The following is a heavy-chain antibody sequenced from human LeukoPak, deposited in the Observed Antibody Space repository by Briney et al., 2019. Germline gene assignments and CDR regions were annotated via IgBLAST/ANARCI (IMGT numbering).Heavy chain of an antibody. CDR3: AKDRGRRIVVVPATKWGTFDY. V-gene: IGHV3-30*02. CDR2: IRDDGSIK. J-gene: IGHJ4*02. Sequence: GGSLRLSCAASGFTLSSYGMHWVRQAPGKGLEWVAFIRDDGSIKYYADSVKGRFTISRDNSKNTLSLQMNSLRAEDTAVYYCAKDRGRRIVVVPATKWGTFDYWGQGTLVTVSS. CDR1: GFTLSSYG. D-gene: IGHD2-2*01.